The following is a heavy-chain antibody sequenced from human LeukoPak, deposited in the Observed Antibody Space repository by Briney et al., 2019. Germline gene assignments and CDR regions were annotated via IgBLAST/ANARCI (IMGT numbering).Heavy chain of an antibody. V-gene: IGHV4-61*02. Sequence: SETLSLTCTVSGGSISSGDYYWSWIRQPAGKGLEGIGRIYSSGSTNHNPSLKSRVTISTDTSKNQFSLKLSSVTGTDTAVYYCASTDTSGGGFDIWGEGRMVTVSS. CDR1: GGSISSGDYY. CDR2: IYSSGST. CDR3: ASTDTSGGGFDI. J-gene: IGHJ3*02. D-gene: IGHD3-22*01.